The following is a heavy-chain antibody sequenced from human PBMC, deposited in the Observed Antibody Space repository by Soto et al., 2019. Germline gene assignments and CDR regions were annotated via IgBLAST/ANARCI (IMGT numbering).Heavy chain of an antibody. Sequence: SLTCNVYGGSISVTNYYWSWIRQPPGKGLEWIGYVYSSGSTHYNPSLQSRVTISADTSKNQVSLKVNSVTAADTAVYYCARDHPHSYGVYYFDYWGQGTPVTVSS. CDR2: VYSSGST. CDR3: ARDHPHSYGVYYFDY. V-gene: IGHV4-61*01. D-gene: IGHD5-18*01. J-gene: IGHJ4*02. CDR1: GGSISVTNYY.